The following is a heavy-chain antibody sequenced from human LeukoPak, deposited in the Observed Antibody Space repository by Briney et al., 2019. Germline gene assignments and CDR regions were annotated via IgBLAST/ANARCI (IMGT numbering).Heavy chain of an antibody. CDR3: AQRIGRGARPFDY. CDR1: GFSLRTRGVA. J-gene: IGHJ4*02. V-gene: IGHV2-5*02. D-gene: IGHD1-26*01. CDR2: IYWDDDK. Sequence: SGPTRVKPTQTLTLTCAFSGFSLRTRGVAVGWIRQPPRKALEWLALIYWDDDKRYSPSLESRLTIMKDTSKNQVVLIMTNMDSVDTATYYCAQRIGRGARPFDYWGQGTLVTVSS.